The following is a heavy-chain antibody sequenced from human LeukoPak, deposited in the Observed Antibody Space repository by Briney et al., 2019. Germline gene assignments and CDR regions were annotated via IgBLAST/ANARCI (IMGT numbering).Heavy chain of an antibody. D-gene: IGHD4-17*01. V-gene: IGHV4-4*07. CDR3: ARGLPSYGDYVDYYFYMDV. J-gene: IGHJ6*03. Sequence: SEALSLTCTVSCDSISGFYWSWIRQPAGKGLQWIGCISISGSTNYNPSLKSRVTMSVDRSTNEFSLTVRAVTAADTALYYCARGLPSYGDYVDYYFYMDVWGKGTTVTVCS. CDR2: ISISGST. CDR1: CDSISGFY.